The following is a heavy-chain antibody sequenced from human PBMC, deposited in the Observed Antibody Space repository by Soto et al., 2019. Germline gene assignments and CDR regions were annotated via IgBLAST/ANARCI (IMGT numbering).Heavy chain of an antibody. V-gene: IGHV4-4*02. CDR3: ARGGSEYFDY. Sequence: QVQLQESGPGLVKPSGTLSLTCAVSGGSISSNNWWSWVRQPPGKGLEWIGAIYHSGSTNYNPSLKSRVTISADNSKIQISLKLSSVTAADTAVYYCARGGSEYFDYWVHGTLVTVSS. CDR1: GGSISSNNW. J-gene: IGHJ4*01. CDR2: IYHSGST.